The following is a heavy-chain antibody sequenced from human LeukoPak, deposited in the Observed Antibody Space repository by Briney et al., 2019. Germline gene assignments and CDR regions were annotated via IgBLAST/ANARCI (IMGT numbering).Heavy chain of an antibody. V-gene: IGHV3-7*01. D-gene: IGHD3-10*01. CDR3: ARDGAARGSGSFGD. CDR1: GFTFSRYW. J-gene: IGHJ4*02. CDR2: IKQDGSEK. Sequence: GGSLRLSCAASGFTFSRYWMSWVRQAPGKGLEWVANIKQDGSEKYYVDSVKGRFTISRDNAKNSLYLQVNSLRAEDTAVYYCARDGAARGSGSFGDWGQGTLVTVSS.